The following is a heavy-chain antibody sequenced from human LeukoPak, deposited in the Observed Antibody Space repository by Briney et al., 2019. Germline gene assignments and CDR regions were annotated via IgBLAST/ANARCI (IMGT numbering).Heavy chain of an antibody. CDR2: IYYSGST. CDR3: AREMGVVTAHGIDV. D-gene: IGHD4-23*01. CDR1: GGSISSISSNNYH. V-gene: IGHV4-39*02. J-gene: IGHJ6*02. Sequence: SETLSLTCIASGGSISSISSNNYHWGWIRQPPGKGLEWIGSIYYSGSTYYNPSLKSRVTISVDTSKNQFSLKLSSVTAADTALYYCAREMGVVTAHGIDVWGQGTTVTVSS.